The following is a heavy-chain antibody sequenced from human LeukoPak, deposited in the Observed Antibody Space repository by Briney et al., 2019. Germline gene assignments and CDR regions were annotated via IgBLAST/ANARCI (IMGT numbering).Heavy chain of an antibody. CDR3: AAQLVRADYYYGMDV. V-gene: IGHV4-34*01. CDR1: GGSFSGYY. J-gene: IGHJ6*02. D-gene: IGHD6-6*01. Sequence: PSETLSLTCAVYGGSFSGYYWSWIRQPPGKGLEWIGEINHSGSTNYDPSLKSRVTISVDTSKNQFSLKLSSVTAADTAVYYCAAQLVRADYYYGMDVWGQGTTVTVSS. CDR2: INHSGST.